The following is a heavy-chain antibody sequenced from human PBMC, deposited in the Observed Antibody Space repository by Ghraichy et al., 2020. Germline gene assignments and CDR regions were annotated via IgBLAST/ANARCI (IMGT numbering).Heavy chain of an antibody. J-gene: IGHJ4*02. D-gene: IGHD2-8*01. CDR1: GFTFSSYS. V-gene: IGHV3-48*02. CDR3: AREGGRDIVLMVYAKPGSYYFDY. CDR2: ISSSSSTI. Sequence: GGSLRLSCAASGFTFSSYSMNWVRQAPGKGLEWVSYISSSSSTIYYADSVKGRFTISRDNAKNSLYLQMNSLRDEDTAVYYCAREGGRDIVLMVYAKPGSYYFDYWGQGTLVTVSS.